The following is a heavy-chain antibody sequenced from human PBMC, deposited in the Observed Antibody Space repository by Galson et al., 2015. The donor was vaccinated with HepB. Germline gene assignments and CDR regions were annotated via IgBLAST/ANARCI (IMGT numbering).Heavy chain of an antibody. J-gene: IGHJ4*02. V-gene: IGHV3-30-3*01. CDR3: ARDRHVVETTAPGH. Sequence: SLRLSCAASGFSFSGYVLYWVRLTPGRGLECVAIISHDGNNKYYAASVKGRFTISRDKSNNTVYLQMNSLRSEDTGVYYCARDRHVVETTAPGHWGLGTLRLVSS. CDR1: GFSFSGYV. CDR2: ISHDGNNK. D-gene: IGHD2-21*02.